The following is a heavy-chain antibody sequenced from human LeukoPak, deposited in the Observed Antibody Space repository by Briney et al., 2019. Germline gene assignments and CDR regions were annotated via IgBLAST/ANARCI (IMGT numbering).Heavy chain of an antibody. CDR2: IWFDGGDK. J-gene: IGHJ4*02. Sequence: GRSLRLSCAASGFTFSSYGMRWGRQAPGRGLGWVAVIWFDGGDKYYADSVKGRFTISRDNSTNTLYLQMNSLRAENTAVSSCARDLKSAYSGYEIDYWGKGTLVTVSS. CDR3: ARDLKSAYSGYEIDY. V-gene: IGHV3-33*01. D-gene: IGHD5-12*01. CDR1: GFTFSSYG.